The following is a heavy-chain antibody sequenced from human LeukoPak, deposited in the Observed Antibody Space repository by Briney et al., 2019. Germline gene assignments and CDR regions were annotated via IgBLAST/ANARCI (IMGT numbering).Heavy chain of an antibody. CDR1: GFTFSSYG. V-gene: IGHV3-33*01. D-gene: IGHD3-22*01. Sequence: GGSLRLSCAASGFTFSSYGMHWVRQAPGKGLEWVAVIWYDGSNKYYADSVKGRFTVSRDNSKNTLYLQMNSLRAEDTAVYYCARLNGYDISGYLDYWGQGTLVTVSS. J-gene: IGHJ4*02. CDR3: ARLNGYDISGYLDY. CDR2: IWYDGSNK.